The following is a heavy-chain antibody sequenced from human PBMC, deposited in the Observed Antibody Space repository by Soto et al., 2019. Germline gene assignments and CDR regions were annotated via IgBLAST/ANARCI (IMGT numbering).Heavy chain of an antibody. CDR3: ARSIVVVTALDY. CDR2: FDPEDGET. D-gene: IGHD2-21*02. CDR1: GYTLTELS. J-gene: IGHJ4*02. Sequence: ASVKVSCKVSGYTLTELSMHWVRQAPGKGLEWMGGFDPEDGETIYAQKFKGRVTMTEDTSTDTAYMELSSLRSDDTAAYYCARSIVVVTALDYWGQGTLVTVSS. V-gene: IGHV1-24*01.